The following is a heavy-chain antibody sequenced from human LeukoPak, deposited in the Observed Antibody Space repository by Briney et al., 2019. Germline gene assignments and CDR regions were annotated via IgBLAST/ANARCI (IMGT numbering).Heavy chain of an antibody. CDR3: ARHRRRGIAAAGTHFDY. V-gene: IGHV4-39*01. Sequence: ASETLSLTCTVSGGSISSSSYYWGWIRQPPGKGLEWIGSIYYSGNTYYNPSLKSRVTISVDTSKNQFSLKLSSVTAADTAVYYCARHRRRGIAAAGTHFDYWGQGTLVTVSS. J-gene: IGHJ4*02. CDR2: IYYSGNT. CDR1: GGSISSSSYY. D-gene: IGHD6-13*01.